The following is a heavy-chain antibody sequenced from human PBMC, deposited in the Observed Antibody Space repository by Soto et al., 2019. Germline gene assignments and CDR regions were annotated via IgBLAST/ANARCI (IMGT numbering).Heavy chain of an antibody. CDR1: GGSISSYY. V-gene: IGHV4-59*13. CDR3: ARAGYTIFGVVIIDSYYGMDV. J-gene: IGHJ6*02. Sequence: PSETLSLTCTVSGGSISSYYWSWIRQPPVKGLECIGYIYYSGSTNYNPSLKSRVTISVDTSKNQFSLKLSSVTAADTAVYYCARAGYTIFGVVIIDSYYGMDVWAQGTTVTVSS. CDR2: IYYSGST. D-gene: IGHD3-3*01.